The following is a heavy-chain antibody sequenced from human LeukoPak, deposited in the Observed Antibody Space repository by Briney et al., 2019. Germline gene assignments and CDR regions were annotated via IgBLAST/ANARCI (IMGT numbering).Heavy chain of an antibody. CDR1: GYTFPXYF. CDR3: ARTAARRFDY. V-gene: IGHV1-46*01. D-gene: IGHD6-6*01. J-gene: IGHJ4*02. Sequence: AXXKVSCKASGYTFPXYFMHWVRQAPGQGLEWMGIINPTGGSTTYAQKFQGRVTMTRDTSTSTVYMELSSLRSDDTAVYYCARTAARRFDYWGQGTLVTVSS. CDR2: INPTGGST.